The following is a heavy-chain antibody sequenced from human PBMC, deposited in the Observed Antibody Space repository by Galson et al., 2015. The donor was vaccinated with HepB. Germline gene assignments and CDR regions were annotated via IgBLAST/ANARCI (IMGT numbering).Heavy chain of an antibody. CDR2: ISGSGGST. Sequence: SLRLSCAASGFTFSSYAMSWVRQAPGKGLEWVSAISGSGGSTYYADSVKGRFTISRDNSKNTLYLQMNSLRAEDTAVYYCAKVSPRGVIRLSRWYFDLWGRGTLVTVSS. CDR3: AKVSPRGVIRLSRWYFDL. J-gene: IGHJ2*01. V-gene: IGHV3-23*01. D-gene: IGHD3-10*01. CDR1: GFTFSSYA.